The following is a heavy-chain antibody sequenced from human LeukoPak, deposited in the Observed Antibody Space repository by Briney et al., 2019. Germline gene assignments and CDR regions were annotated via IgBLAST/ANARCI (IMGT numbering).Heavy chain of an antibody. D-gene: IGHD4-17*01. Sequence: ASVKVSCKASGYTFTGYYMHWVRQAPGQGLEWMGWINPNSGGTNYAQKFQGRVTMTRDTSISTAYMELSRLRSDDTAVYYCARDLPQDYGDFDYWGQGTLVTVSS. V-gene: IGHV1-2*02. CDR2: INPNSGGT. CDR1: GYTFTGYY. J-gene: IGHJ4*02. CDR3: ARDLPQDYGDFDY.